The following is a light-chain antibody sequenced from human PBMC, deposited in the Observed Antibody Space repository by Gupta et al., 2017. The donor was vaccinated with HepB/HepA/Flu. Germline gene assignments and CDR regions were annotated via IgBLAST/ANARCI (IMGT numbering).Light chain of an antibody. CDR2: KSL. Sequence: QSVLTQPPSASGTPGQRVTISCSGSSPNMENNYVFWDQQLPVTAPKILIYKSLQRPSGVPDRFLASKSGTSASVAISGLQPEDEADYYCAAWDDSMSGPVFGGGTKVTVL. CDR1: SPNMENNY. CDR3: AAWDDSMSGPV. V-gene: IGLV1-47*01. J-gene: IGLJ2*01.